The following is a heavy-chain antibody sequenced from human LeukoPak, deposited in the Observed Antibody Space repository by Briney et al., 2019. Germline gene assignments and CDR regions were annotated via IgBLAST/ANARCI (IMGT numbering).Heavy chain of an antibody. D-gene: IGHD3-10*01. CDR1: GFTFSSYN. J-gene: IGHJ5*01. CDR3: VRRKANSDGEFDF. CDR2: NSSSGSSI. V-gene: IGHV3-21*01. Sequence: GGSLRLSCGASGFTFSSYNMNWVRQALRKGLDWVSFNSSSGSSITYADSVKGRFTISRDNVKNSLYLQMNSLRAEDTAVYYCVRRKANSDGEFDFWGQGTLVTVSS.